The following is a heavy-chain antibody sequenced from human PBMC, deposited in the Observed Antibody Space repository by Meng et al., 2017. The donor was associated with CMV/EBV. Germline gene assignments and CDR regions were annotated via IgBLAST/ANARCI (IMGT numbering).Heavy chain of an antibody. CDR1: GFSLSTSGMC. V-gene: IGHV2-70*20. Sequence: SGPTLVKPPQTLTLTCNFSGFSLSTSGMCVIWVRQPPGKALEWLALIDWDDDKYYSTSLKTRLTISKDTSKNQVVLTMTSMDPVDTATYYCARITLYSSSWPSFDPWGQGTLVTVSS. CDR3: ARITLYSSSWPSFDP. D-gene: IGHD6-13*01. J-gene: IGHJ5*02. CDR2: IDWDDDK.